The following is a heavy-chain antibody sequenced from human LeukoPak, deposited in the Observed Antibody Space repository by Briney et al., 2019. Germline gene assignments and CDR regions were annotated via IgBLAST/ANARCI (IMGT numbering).Heavy chain of an antibody. CDR3: ARGIAVAVHYYYYYMDV. D-gene: IGHD6-19*01. CDR1: GYTFTGYY. J-gene: IGHJ6*03. Sequence: ASAKVSCKASGYTFTGYYMHWVRQAPGQGLEWMGWINPNSGGTNYAQKFQGRVTMTRDTSISTAYMELSRLRSDDTAVYYCARGIAVAVHYYYYYMDVWGKGTTVTVSS. V-gene: IGHV1-2*02. CDR2: INPNSGGT.